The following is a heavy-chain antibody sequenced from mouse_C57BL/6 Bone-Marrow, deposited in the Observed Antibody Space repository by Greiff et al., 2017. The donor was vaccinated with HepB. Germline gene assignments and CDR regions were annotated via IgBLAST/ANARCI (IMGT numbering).Heavy chain of an antibody. D-gene: IGHD1-1*01. CDR1: GYTFTSYW. CDR3: ARSYYGSSSHFDY. CDR2: IHPNRGST. V-gene: IGHV1-64*01. J-gene: IGHJ2*01. Sequence: QVQLQQPGAELVKPGASVKLSCKASGYTFTSYWMHWVKQRPGQGLEWIGMIHPNRGSTNYNEKFKSKATLTVDKSSSTAYMQLSSRTSEDSAVYYCARSYYGSSSHFDYWGQGTTLTVSS.